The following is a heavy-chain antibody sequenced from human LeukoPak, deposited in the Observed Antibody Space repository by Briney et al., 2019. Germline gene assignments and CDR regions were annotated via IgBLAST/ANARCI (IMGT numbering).Heavy chain of an antibody. J-gene: IGHJ4*02. D-gene: IGHD2-21*02. Sequence: GGSLRLSCAASGFTLSAYEMNWVRQAPGKGLEWVSYISGPSIHYADSVKGRFTISRDNSKNTLYLQMDSLRVEDTAVYYCARVSVTAAFDNWGQGTLVTVSS. V-gene: IGHV3-48*03. CDR1: GFTLSAYE. CDR3: ARVSVTAAFDN. CDR2: ISGPSI.